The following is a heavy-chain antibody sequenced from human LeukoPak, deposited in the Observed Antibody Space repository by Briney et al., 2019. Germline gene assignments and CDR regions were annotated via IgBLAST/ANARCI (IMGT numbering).Heavy chain of an antibody. CDR3: ARSLRDIVVVPAATPFDYYYYMDV. D-gene: IGHD2-2*01. V-gene: IGHV4-59*01. Sequence: SETLSLTCTVSGGSISSYYWSWIRQPPGKGLEWIGYIYYSGSTNYNPSLKSRVTISVDTSKNQFSLKLSSVTAADTAVYYCARSLRDIVVVPAATPFDYYYYMDVWGKGTTVTVSS. CDR2: IYYSGST. J-gene: IGHJ6*03. CDR1: GGSISSYY.